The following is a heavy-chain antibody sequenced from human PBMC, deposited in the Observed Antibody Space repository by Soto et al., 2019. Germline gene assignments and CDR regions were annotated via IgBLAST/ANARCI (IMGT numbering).Heavy chain of an antibody. CDR1: GGSISSGGYS. J-gene: IGHJ6*02. D-gene: IGHD4-17*01. V-gene: IGHV4-30-2*01. CDR3: ARAHYGDYGYGMDV. Sequence: QLQLQESGSGLVKPSQTLSLTCAVSGGSISSGGYSWSWIRQPPGKGLEWIGYIYHSGTTYYNPSLKSRVTISGDRSKNPFSLKLSSVTAADTAVYYCARAHYGDYGYGMDVWGQGTTVTVSS. CDR2: IYHSGTT.